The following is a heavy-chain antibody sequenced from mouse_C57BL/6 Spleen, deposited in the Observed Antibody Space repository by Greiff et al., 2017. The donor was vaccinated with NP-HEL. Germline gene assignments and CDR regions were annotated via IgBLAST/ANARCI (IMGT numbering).Heavy chain of an antibody. CDR1: GFSLTSYG. V-gene: IGHV2-5*01. CDR2: IWRGGST. Sequence: VNVVESGPGLVQPSQSLSITCTVSGFSLTSYGVHWVRQSPGKGLEWLGVIWRGGSTDYNAAFMSRLSITKDNSKSQVFFKMNSLQADDTAIYYCAKNGGSNPYAMDYWGQGTSVTVSS. D-gene: IGHD1-1*01. J-gene: IGHJ4*01. CDR3: AKNGGSNPYAMDY.